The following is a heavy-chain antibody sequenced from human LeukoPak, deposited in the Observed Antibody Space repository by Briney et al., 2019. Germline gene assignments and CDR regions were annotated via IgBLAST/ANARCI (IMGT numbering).Heavy chain of an antibody. D-gene: IGHD3-3*01. CDR3: ASLDGFLEWSQETYYYYMDV. CDR2: ISSSSSTI. J-gene: IGHJ6*03. Sequence: GGSLRLSCAASGFTFSSYSMNWVRQAPGKGLEWVSYISSSSSTICYADSVKGRFTISRDNAKNSLYLQMNSLRAEDTAVYYCASLDGFLEWSQETYYYYMDVWGKGTTVTVSS. CDR1: GFTFSSYS. V-gene: IGHV3-48*01.